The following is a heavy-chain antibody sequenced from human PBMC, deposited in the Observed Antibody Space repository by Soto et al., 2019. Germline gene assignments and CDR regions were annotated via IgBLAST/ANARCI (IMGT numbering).Heavy chain of an antibody. Sequence: PSETLSLTCTVSGGSISSYYWSWIRQPPGKGLEWIGYIYYSGSTNYNPSLKSRVTISVDTSKNQFSLKLSSVTAADTAVYYCAREDFIAWFDPWGQGTLVTISS. D-gene: IGHD3-3*01. CDR3: AREDFIAWFDP. V-gene: IGHV4-59*12. CDR1: GGSISSYY. CDR2: IYYSGST. J-gene: IGHJ5*02.